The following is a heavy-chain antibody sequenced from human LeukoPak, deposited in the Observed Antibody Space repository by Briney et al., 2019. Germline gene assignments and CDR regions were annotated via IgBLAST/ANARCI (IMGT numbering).Heavy chain of an antibody. V-gene: IGHV4-61*02. CDR2: IYTSGST. J-gene: IGHJ5*02. CDR1: GGSISSGSYY. D-gene: IGHD2-2*01. Sequence: PSQTLSLTCTVSGGSISSGSYYWRWIRQPAGKGLEWIGRIYTSGSTNYDPSLKSRVTISVDTSKNQISLKLSSVTAADTAVYYCARDGGRVPATSNWFDPWGQGTLVTVSS. CDR3: ARDGGRVPATSNWFDP.